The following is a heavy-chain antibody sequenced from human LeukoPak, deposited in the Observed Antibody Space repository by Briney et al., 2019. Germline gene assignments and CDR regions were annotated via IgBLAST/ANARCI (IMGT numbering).Heavy chain of an antibody. CDR3: ARKRTGTTTGSTYPHHPYYMDV. D-gene: IGHD1-7*01. Sequence: PGGSLRLSCAGSGFIFGNHWMNWVRQAPGKGLEWVASMKRGGTEKFYVDSVRGRFTVSRDDPQNSLYLQMNSLRAEDTAVYYCARKRTGTTTGSTYPHHPYYMDVWGKGTTVTVSS. J-gene: IGHJ6*03. CDR2: MKRGGTEK. V-gene: IGHV3-7*01. CDR1: GFIFGNHW.